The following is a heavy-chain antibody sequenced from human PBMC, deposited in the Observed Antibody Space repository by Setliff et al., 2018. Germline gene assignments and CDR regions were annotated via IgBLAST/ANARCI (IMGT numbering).Heavy chain of an antibody. Sequence: PGGSLRLSCAASGFTFSAYALHWVRQAPVRGLEYVSAISNDGRRTYYTDSVKGRFTISRDNSKNTLYLQMGSLRPEDMAVYYCVRGRCSGEACYGKGPYYLDFWGQGTLVTVSS. D-gene: IGHD2-15*01. J-gene: IGHJ4*02. CDR1: GFTFSAYA. V-gene: IGHV3-64*02. CDR3: VRGRCSGEACYGKGPYYLDF. CDR2: ISNDGRRT.